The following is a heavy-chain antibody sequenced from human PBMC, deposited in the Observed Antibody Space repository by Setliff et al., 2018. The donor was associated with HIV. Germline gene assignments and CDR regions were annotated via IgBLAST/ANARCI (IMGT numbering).Heavy chain of an antibody. CDR3: AKGVKWLDP. Sequence: ASVKVSCKASGYTFTGYFIHWVRRAPGQGLEWMGWINPNSGATKHARKFQGRVTLTRDTSISTAYMELSGLRSDDTAVYYCAKGVKWLDPWGQGIQVTV. CDR2: INPNSGAT. J-gene: IGHJ5*02. D-gene: IGHD3-16*01. V-gene: IGHV1-2*02. CDR1: GYTFTGYF.